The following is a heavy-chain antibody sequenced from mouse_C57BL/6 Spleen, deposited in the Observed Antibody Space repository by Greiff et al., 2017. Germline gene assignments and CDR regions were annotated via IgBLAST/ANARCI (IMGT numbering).Heavy chain of an antibody. Sequence: QVQLKESGPELVKPGASVKISCKASGYAFSSSWMNWVKQRPGKGLEWIGRIYPGDGDTNYNGKFKGKATLTADKSSSTAYMQLSSLTSEDSAVYFCAFDYYGSSYHYWGQGTTLTVSS. CDR2: IYPGDGDT. J-gene: IGHJ2*01. D-gene: IGHD1-1*01. V-gene: IGHV1-82*01. CDR1: GYAFSSSW. CDR3: AFDYYGSSYHY.